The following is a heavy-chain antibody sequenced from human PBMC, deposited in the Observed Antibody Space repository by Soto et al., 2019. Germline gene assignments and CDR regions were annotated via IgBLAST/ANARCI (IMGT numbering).Heavy chain of an antibody. CDR2: INAGNGNT. D-gene: IGHD5-18*01. V-gene: IGHV1-3*01. CDR3: ALFTLILRGYSYGS. J-gene: IGHJ3*01. CDR1: GYTVYIYA. Sequence: ASVKVACKSCGYTVYIYAMDWVRQAPGQRLEWMGWINAGNGNTKYSQKFQGRVTITRDTSASTAYMELSSLRSEDTAVYYCALFTLILRGYSYGSWGQGTMVTVSS.